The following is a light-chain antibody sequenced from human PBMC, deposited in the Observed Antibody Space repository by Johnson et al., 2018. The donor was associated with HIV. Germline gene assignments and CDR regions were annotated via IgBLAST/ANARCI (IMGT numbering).Light chain of an antibody. Sequence: QSVLTQPPSVSAAPGQKVTISCSGSSSNIGNNYVSWYQQLPGTAPKLLIYDNNKRPSGIRDRFSGSKSGTSATLGITGLQTGDEADYYCGTWDSGLGAVYVFGPGTKVTVL. CDR1: SSNIGNNY. V-gene: IGLV1-51*01. CDR2: DNN. J-gene: IGLJ1*01. CDR3: GTWDSGLGAVYV.